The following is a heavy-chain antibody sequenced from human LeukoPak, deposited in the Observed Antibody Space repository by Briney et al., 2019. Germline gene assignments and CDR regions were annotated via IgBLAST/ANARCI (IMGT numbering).Heavy chain of an antibody. CDR1: GYTFTGYY. D-gene: IGHD2-2*02. V-gene: IGHV1-2*02. CDR2: INPNSGGT. Sequence: GASVMVSCKASGYTFTGYYMHWVRQAPGQGLEWMGWINPNSGGTNYAQKFQGRVTMTRDTSISTAYMELSRLRSDDTAVYYCARDYCSSTSCYKYYYGMDVWGQGTTVTVSS. J-gene: IGHJ6*02. CDR3: ARDYCSSTSCYKYYYGMDV.